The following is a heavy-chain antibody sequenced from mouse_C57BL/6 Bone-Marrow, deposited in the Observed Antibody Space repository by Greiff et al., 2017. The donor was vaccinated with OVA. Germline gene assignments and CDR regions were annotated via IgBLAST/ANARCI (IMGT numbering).Heavy chain of an antibody. V-gene: IGHV1-50*01. J-gene: IGHJ2*01. CDR1: GYTFTSYW. CDR2: IDPSDSYT. D-gene: IGHD1-1*01. CDR3: LLLRYY. Sequence: QVQLQQPGAELVKPGASVKLSCKASGYTFTSYWMQWVKQRPGQGLEWIGEIDPSDSYTNYNQKFKGKATLTVDTSSSTAYMQLSSLTSEDSAVYYCLLLRYYWGQGTTLTDSS.